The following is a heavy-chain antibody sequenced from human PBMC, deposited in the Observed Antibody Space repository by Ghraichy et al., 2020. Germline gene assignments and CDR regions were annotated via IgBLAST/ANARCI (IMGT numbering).Heavy chain of an antibody. Sequence: GESLNISCAASGFSVNNFAMNWVRRAPGWGLEWVSGITAGGTKYYADSAKGRFTISRDGSKNTLYLQMNSLRAEDTALYYCAKDIKPDSRWDIDYWGQGTLVPVSS. CDR1: GFSVNNFA. CDR3: AKDIKPDSRWDIDY. J-gene: IGHJ4*02. CDR2: ITAGGTK. D-gene: IGHD6-19*01. V-gene: IGHV3-23*01.